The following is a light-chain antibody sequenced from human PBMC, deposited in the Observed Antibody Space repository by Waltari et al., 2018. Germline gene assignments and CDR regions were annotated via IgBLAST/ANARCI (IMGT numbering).Light chain of an antibody. V-gene: IGKV2-28*01. CDR1: QSLLHSNGYNY. J-gene: IGKJ2*01. CDR3: MQALQTPRT. CDR2: LGS. Sequence: DIVMTQSPLSLPVTPGEPASIPRRSSQSLLHSNGYNYLDWYLQKPGQSPQLLIYLGSNRASGVPDRFSGSGSGTDFTLKISRVEAEDVGVYYCMQALQTPRTFGQGTKLEIK.